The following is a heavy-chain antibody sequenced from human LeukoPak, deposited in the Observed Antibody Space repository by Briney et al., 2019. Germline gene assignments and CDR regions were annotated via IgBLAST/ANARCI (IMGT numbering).Heavy chain of an antibody. D-gene: IGHD2-2*01. CDR2: IYSSGST. CDR1: GGSISSYY. CDR3: ARDVSSSYYYYYYMDV. Sequence: SETLSLTCTVSGGSISSYYWSWIRQPAGKGLEWIGRIYSSGSTNYNPSLKSRVTMPVDTSKNQFSLKLSSVTAADTAVYYCARDVSSSYYYYYYMDVWAKGPRSPSP. V-gene: IGHV4-4*07. J-gene: IGHJ6*03.